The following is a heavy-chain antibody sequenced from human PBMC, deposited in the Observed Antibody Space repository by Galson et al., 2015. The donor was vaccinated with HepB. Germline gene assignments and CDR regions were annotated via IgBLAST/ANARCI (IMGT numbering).Heavy chain of an antibody. CDR2: IWYDGSNQ. D-gene: IGHD5-12*01. V-gene: IGHV3-33*01. CDR3: ARDPGYGNLPFDY. Sequence: SLRLSCAASGFTFSNYGMHWVRQAPGKGLEWLAVIWYDGSNQYYADSVKGRFTISRDNSKSTLYLQMNSLRAEDTAVYYCARDPGYGNLPFDYWGQGTLVTVSS. J-gene: IGHJ4*02. CDR1: GFTFSNYG.